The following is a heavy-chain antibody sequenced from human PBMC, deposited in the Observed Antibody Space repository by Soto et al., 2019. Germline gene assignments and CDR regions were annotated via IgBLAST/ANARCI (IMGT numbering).Heavy chain of an antibody. J-gene: IGHJ4*02. D-gene: IGHD2-2*01. V-gene: IGHV3-11*01. CDR3: ARGTYASKTDFDY. Sequence: PGGSLRLSCAASGFTFSYYYMTWIRQAPGSGLEWVSYISSSSGTISYANSVKGRFTISRANAHNSLYLQMSSLRAEDTAVYYCARGTYASKTDFDYWGQGTLVTVSS. CDR2: ISSSSGTI. CDR1: GFTFSYYY.